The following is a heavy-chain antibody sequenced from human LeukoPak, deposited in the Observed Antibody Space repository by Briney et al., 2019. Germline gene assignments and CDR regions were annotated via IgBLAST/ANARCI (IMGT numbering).Heavy chain of an antibody. V-gene: IGHV1-46*01. CDR1: GYTFINYY. CDR2: INPSGDST. J-gene: IGHJ4*02. CDR3: ASALYCGGDCYSGRYFFDY. Sequence: ASVKVSCKASGYTFINYYMHWGRQAPGQGPEWMGAINPSGDSTIDAQKFLGRVTMTRDTSTGTVNMELSSLRSEDTAVYYCASALYCGGDCYSGRYFFDYWGQGTQVTVSS. D-gene: IGHD2-21*02.